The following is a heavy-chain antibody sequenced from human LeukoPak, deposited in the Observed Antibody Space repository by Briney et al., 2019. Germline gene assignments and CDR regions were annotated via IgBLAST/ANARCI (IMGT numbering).Heavy chain of an antibody. CDR3: AKGIFVGARTPFDP. D-gene: IGHD1-26*01. J-gene: IGHJ5*02. CDR2: INPNSGGT. CDR1: GYTFTSYG. Sequence: ASVKVSCKASGYTFTSYGISWVRQAPGQGLEWMGWINPNSGGTNYAQKFQGRVTMTRDTSISTAYMELSRLRSDDTAVYYCAKGIFVGARTPFDPWGQGTLVTVSS. V-gene: IGHV1-2*02.